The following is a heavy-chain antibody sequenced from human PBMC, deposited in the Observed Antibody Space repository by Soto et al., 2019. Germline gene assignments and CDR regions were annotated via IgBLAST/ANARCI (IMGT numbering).Heavy chain of an antibody. CDR1: GGTFSSYA. Sequence: QVQLVQSGAEVKKPGSSVKVSCKASGGTFSSYAVTWVRQAPGQGLEWMGGIIPIFGTANYAQKFQGRVTITADESTSTAYMELSSLRSEDTAVYYCARDRGPSSGYYPYWFDLWGQGNLVTVSS. J-gene: IGHJ5*02. D-gene: IGHD3-22*01. V-gene: IGHV1-69*12. CDR3: ARDRGPSSGYYPYWFDL. CDR2: IIPIFGTA.